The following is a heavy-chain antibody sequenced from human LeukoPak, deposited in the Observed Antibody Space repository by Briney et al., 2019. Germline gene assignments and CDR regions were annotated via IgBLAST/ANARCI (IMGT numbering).Heavy chain of an antibody. D-gene: IGHD5-24*01. CDR1: GGTFSSYA. CDR2: IIPIFGTA. V-gene: IGHV1-69*05. J-gene: IGHJ3*02. CDR3: ASGRWLQWDAFDI. Sequence: ASVKVSCEASGGTFSSYAISWVRQAPGQGLEWMGRIIPIFGTANYAQKFQGRVTIITDESTSTAYMELSSLRSEDTAVYYCASGRWLQWDAFDIWGQGTMVTVSS.